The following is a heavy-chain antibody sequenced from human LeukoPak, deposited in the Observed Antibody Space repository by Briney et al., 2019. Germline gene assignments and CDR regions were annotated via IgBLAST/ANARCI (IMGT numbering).Heavy chain of an antibody. CDR1: GFSVSSNY. CDR3: ARVSLSSRDYFDF. CDR2: IHSGGNT. V-gene: IGHV3-53*01. J-gene: IGHJ4*02. Sequence: GGSLRLSCAASGFSVSSNYMSWVRQVPGTGLEWLSIIHSGGNTHYADSVKGRFTISRDNSQNTLFLQMNSLRVEDTAVYSCARVSLSSRDYFDFWGQGTLVTVSS. D-gene: IGHD6-19*01.